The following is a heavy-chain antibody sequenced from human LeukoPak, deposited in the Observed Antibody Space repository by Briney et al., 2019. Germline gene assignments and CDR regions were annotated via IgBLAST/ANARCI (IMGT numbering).Heavy chain of an antibody. CDR1: GFTFSSYS. CDR2: IRSSSSTI. V-gene: IGHV3-48*01. D-gene: IGHD3-10*01. J-gene: IGHJ4*02. Sequence: PGGSLRLSCAASGFTFSSYSMNWVRQTPGKGLEWVSYIRSSSSTIYYADSVKGRFTISRDNAKNSLYLQMNSLRAEDTAVYYCARGGDPFDYWGQGTLVTVS. CDR3: ARGGDPFDY.